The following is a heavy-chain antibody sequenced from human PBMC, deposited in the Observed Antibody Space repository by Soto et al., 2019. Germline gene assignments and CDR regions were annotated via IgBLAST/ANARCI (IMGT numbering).Heavy chain of an antibody. Sequence: GGSLRLSCAASGFTFSSYAMSWVRQAPGKGLEWVSAISGSGGSTYYADSVKGRFTISRDNSKNTLYLQMNSLRAEDTAVYYCAGERVGLLYRNYYYYGMDVWGQGTTVTVSS. J-gene: IGHJ6*02. CDR2: ISGSGGST. V-gene: IGHV3-23*01. CDR1: GFTFSSYA. CDR3: AGERVGLLYRNYYYYGMDV. D-gene: IGHD2-2*02.